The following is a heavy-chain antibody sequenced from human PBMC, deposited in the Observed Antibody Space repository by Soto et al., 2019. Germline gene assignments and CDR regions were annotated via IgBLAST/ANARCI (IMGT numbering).Heavy chain of an antibody. D-gene: IGHD3-16*02. Sequence: QVQLVQSGAEVKKPRSSVKVSCKASGGTFSSYAISWVRQAPGQGLEWMGGIIPIFGTANYAQKFQGRVTITADKSTSTAYMELSSLRSEDTAVYYCARALYDYVWGSYRNFDYWGQGTLVTVSS. CDR2: IIPIFGTA. CDR3: ARALYDYVWGSYRNFDY. CDR1: GGTFSSYA. J-gene: IGHJ4*02. V-gene: IGHV1-69*06.